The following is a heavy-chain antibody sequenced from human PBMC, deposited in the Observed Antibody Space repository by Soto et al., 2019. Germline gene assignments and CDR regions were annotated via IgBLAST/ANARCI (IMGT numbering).Heavy chain of an antibody. CDR3: ARVSRDGYDPRPDYFDY. D-gene: IGHD5-12*01. CDR1: GGSISSYY. V-gene: IGHV4-59*01. J-gene: IGHJ4*02. CDR2: IYYTGSN. Sequence: QVQLQESGPGLVKPSETLSLTCIVSGGSISSYYWSWIRQPPGKGLDWIWFIYYTGSNNYNPSLKSRLTISLDTSKIQFYVKLTSVTAADAAVYYCARVSRDGYDPRPDYFDYWGQGILVTVSS.